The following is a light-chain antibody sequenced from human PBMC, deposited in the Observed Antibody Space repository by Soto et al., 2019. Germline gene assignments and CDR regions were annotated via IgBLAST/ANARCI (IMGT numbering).Light chain of an antibody. CDR1: QAIRSN. J-gene: IGKJ4*01. V-gene: IGKV1-9*01. CDR2: TAS. CDR3: QQRNSYPVT. Sequence: DIQLTQSPSFLSASVGDRVIITCRASQAIRSNLAWYQQKPGKAPKLLIYTASTLQSGVPTRFRGSGTGTEFTLTSSSQQPEDYATDNSQQRNSYPVTFGGGTKVEIK.